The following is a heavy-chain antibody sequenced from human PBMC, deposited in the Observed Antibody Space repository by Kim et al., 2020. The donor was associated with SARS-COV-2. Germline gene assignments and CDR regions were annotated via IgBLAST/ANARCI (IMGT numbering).Heavy chain of an antibody. Sequence: SETLSLTCAVYGGSFSGYYWSWIRQPPGKGLEWIGEIYYSGSTNYNPSLMSRLTISVDTSKNQFSLKLSSVPAADTAVYYCSRDGGSATNWFDPWGQGTLVTVSS. V-gene: IGHV4-34*01. CDR2: IYYSGST. CDR1: GGSFSGYY. J-gene: IGHJ5*02. CDR3: SRDGGSATNWFDP. D-gene: IGHD3-16*01.